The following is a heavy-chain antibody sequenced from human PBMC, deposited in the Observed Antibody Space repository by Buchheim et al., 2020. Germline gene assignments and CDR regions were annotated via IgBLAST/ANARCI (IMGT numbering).Heavy chain of an antibody. V-gene: IGHV3-30-3*01. CDR3: ARASGYLDY. D-gene: IGHD3-3*01. CDR1: GFTFSSYA. J-gene: IGHJ4*02. Sequence: QVQLVESGGGVVQPGRSLRLSCAASGFTFSSYAMHWVRQAPGKGLEWVAVISYDGSNKYYADSVKGRFTISRDNSKNTLYLQMNRLRAEDTAVYYCARASGYLDYWGQGTL. CDR2: ISYDGSNK.